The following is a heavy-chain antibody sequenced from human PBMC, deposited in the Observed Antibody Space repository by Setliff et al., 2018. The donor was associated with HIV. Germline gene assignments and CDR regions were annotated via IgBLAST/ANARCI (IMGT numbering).Heavy chain of an antibody. CDR3: ARPALGIGGGSMFDS. D-gene: IGHD3-3*01. J-gene: IGHJ4*02. CDR2: VDYRGNT. CDR1: GASVSSSSYY. V-gene: IGHV4-39*02. Sequence: SETLSLTCSVSGASVSSSSYYWGWVRQPPGKGLEWIGIVDYRGNTYYSPSFHSRVTVLVDTSKNHFSLILTSVTAADTAVYYCARPALGIGGGSMFDSWGQGILVTVSS.